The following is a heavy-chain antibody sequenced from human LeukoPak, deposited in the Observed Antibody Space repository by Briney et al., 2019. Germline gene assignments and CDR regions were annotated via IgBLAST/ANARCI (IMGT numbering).Heavy chain of an antibody. CDR1: GGSISSYY. J-gene: IGHJ4*02. V-gene: IGHV4-59*01. CDR3: ARVKAAAGXWYXDY. D-gene: IGHD6-13*01. Sequence: SETLSLTCTVSGGSISSYYWSWIRQPPGKGLEWIGYIYYSGSTNYNPSLKSRVTISVDTSKNQFSLKLSSVTAADTAVYYCARVKAAAGXWYXDYXXXGTLVTVXS. CDR2: IYYSGST.